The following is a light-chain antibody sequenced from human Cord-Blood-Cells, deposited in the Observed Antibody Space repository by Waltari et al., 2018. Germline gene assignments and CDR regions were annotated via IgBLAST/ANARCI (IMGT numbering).Light chain of an antibody. Sequence: QSARTHPASVSGSPGQSITIPCSGTSSAVGRYHRVSWYQQPPGKAPKPMIYEGSKRHSGVSNRFSGSKSGNTASLTISGLQAEDEADYYCCSYAGSSTYVFGTGTKVTVL. CDR3: CSYAGSSTYV. J-gene: IGLJ1*01. V-gene: IGLV2-23*01. CDR2: EGS. CDR1: SSAVGRYHR.